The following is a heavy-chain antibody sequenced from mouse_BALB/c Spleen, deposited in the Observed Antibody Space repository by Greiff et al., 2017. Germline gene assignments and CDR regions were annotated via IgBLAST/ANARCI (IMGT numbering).Heavy chain of an antibody. Sequence: EVQGVESGGGLVKPGGSLKLSCAASGFTFSSYTMSWVRQTPEKRLEWVATISSGGSYTYYPDSVKGRFTISRDNAKNTLYLQMSSLKSEDTAMYYCTRVDDGYLDYWGQGTTLTVSS. D-gene: IGHD2-3*01. J-gene: IGHJ2*01. CDR2: ISSGGSYT. CDR3: TRVDDGYLDY. CDR1: GFTFSSYT. V-gene: IGHV5-6-4*01.